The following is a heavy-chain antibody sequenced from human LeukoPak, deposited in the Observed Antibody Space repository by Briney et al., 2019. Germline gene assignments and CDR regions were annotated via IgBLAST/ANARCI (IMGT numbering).Heavy chain of an antibody. V-gene: IGHV3-48*01. J-gene: IGHJ4*02. CDR2: ITSSSSNI. D-gene: IGHD2-8*01. CDR1: GFTFSSYS. Sequence: GGSLRLSCAASGFTFSSYSMNWVRQAPGKGLEWLSYITSSSSNIYYADSVRGRFTISRDNSRNTLFLQMNSLTTEDTAVYYCARDPMADFDYWGQGTLVTVSS. CDR3: ARDPMADFDY.